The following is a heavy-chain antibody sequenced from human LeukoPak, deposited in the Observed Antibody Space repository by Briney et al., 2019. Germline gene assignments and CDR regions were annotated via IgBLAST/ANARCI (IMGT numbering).Heavy chain of an antibody. D-gene: IGHD4-23*01. V-gene: IGHV1-69*13. CDR2: IIPIFGTA. CDR3: ARGTVVTPGDAFDI. Sequence: ASVKVSCKASGYTFTSYGISWVRQAPGQGLGWMGGIIPIFGTANYAQKFQGRVKIIADEPTSAAYMELSSLRSEDTAVYYCARGTVVTPGDAFDIWGQGTMVTVSS. CDR1: GYTFTSYG. J-gene: IGHJ3*02.